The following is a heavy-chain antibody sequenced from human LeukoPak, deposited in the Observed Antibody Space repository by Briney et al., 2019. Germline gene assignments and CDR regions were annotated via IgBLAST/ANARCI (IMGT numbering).Heavy chain of an antibody. CDR2: IIPIFGTA. Sequence: GASVKVSCKASGYTFTSYGISWVRQAPGQGLEWMGGIIPIFGTANYAQEFQGRVTITADESTSTAYMELSSLRSEDTAVYYCARVGKPGIADDWGQGTLVTVSS. CDR3: ARVGKPGIADD. CDR1: GYTFTSYG. D-gene: IGHD6-13*01. V-gene: IGHV1-69*13. J-gene: IGHJ4*02.